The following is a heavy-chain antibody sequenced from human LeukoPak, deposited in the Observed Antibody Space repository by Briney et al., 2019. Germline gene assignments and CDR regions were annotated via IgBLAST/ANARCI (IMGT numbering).Heavy chain of an antibody. Sequence: AGGSLRLSCAASGFTFSSYSMNWVRQAPGKGLEWVSYISSSSSTIYYADSVKGRFTISRDNSKNTLYLQMNSLRAEDTAVYHCARGNQGWELLYYYYYYMDVWGKGTTVTVSS. CDR3: ARGNQGWELLYYYYYYMDV. J-gene: IGHJ6*03. CDR1: GFTFSSYS. CDR2: ISSSSSTI. D-gene: IGHD1-26*01. V-gene: IGHV3-48*01.